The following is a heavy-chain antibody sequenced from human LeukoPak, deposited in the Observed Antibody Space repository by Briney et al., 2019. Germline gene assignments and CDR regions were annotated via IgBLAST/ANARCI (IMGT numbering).Heavy chain of an antibody. CDR1: GFTFSSYA. V-gene: IGHV3-23*01. CDR3: ANNQPHRGRPLWFDP. CDR2: ISGSGGST. D-gene: IGHD3-16*01. J-gene: IGHJ5*02. Sequence: PGGSLRLSCAASGFTFSSYAMSWVRQAPGKGLEWVSAISGSGGSTYYADSVKGRFTISRDNSKNTLYLQMNSLRAEDTAVYYCANNQPHRGRPLWFDPWGQGTLVTVSS.